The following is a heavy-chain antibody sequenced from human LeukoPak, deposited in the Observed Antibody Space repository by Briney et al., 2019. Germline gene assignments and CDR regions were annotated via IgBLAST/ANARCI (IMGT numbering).Heavy chain of an antibody. V-gene: IGHV3-23*01. CDR2: ISCSGGST. D-gene: IGHD1-20*01. J-gene: IGHJ4*02. CDR3: AKVAYSWYFDY. CDR1: GFTFSNYA. Sequence: GGSLRLSCAASGFTFSNYAMIWFRQAPGKGLEWVSSISCSGGSTYYADSVKCRFTISRDNSKNTLYLQMNSLRAEYTAVYYCAKVAYSWYFDYWGQGTLVTVSS.